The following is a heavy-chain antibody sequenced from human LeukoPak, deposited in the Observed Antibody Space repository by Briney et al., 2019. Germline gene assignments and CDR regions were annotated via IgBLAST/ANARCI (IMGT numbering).Heavy chain of an antibody. CDR2: IRYDGSNK. Sequence: PGGSLRLSCAASGFTFNSHGMHWVRQAPGKGLEWVAFIRYDGSNKHYADSVKGRFTTSRDNSKNTLYLQMNSLRAEDTAVYYCAKADRGYYYYFDYWGQGTLVTVSS. V-gene: IGHV3-30*02. CDR1: GFTFNSHG. J-gene: IGHJ4*02. CDR3: AKADRGYYYYFDY. D-gene: IGHD3-3*01.